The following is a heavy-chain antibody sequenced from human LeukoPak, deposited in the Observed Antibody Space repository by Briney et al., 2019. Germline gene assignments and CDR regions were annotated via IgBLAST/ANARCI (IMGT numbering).Heavy chain of an antibody. V-gene: IGHV3-9*01. CDR1: GFTFSSYS. CDR2: ISWNSGSI. CDR3: AKGMVRGVIILNWFDP. J-gene: IGHJ5*02. D-gene: IGHD3-10*01. Sequence: GGSLRLSCAASGFTFSSYSMNWVRQAPGKGLEWVSGISWNSGSIGYADSVKGRFTISRDNAKNSLYLQMNSLRAEDTALYYCAKGMVRGVIILNWFDPWGQGTLVTVSS.